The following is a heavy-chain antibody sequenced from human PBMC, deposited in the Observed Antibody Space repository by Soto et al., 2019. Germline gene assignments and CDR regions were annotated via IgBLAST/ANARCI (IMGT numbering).Heavy chain of an antibody. V-gene: IGHV5-51*01. CDR2: IWPGDSDT. D-gene: IGHD6-13*01. CDR1: GYSFTTYW. CDR3: ARSPRSSPYFDY. Sequence: GAALKISCKASGYSFTTYWIGWVRPMPGKGLEWMGIIWPGDSDTRYSTSFHGKVTISADRSIGPAYLQWSSLEASDSAFYFCARSPRSSPYFDYWGQGALVTVSS. J-gene: IGHJ4*02.